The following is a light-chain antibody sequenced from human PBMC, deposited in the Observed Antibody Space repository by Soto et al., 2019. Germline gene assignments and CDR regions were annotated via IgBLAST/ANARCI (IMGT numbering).Light chain of an antibody. J-gene: IGKJ5*01. CDR3: MQSTQLPPT. V-gene: IGKV2D-29*02. Sequence: DVVMTQTPLSLSVTPGQPASISCKSSQSLLHITGETFLFWYLQKPGQSPQLLIYEVSTRVSGVTDRFRGSGSGTDFTLEISRVGTDDVGIYYCMQSTQLPPTFGQGTRLGIE. CDR1: QSLLHITGETF. CDR2: EVS.